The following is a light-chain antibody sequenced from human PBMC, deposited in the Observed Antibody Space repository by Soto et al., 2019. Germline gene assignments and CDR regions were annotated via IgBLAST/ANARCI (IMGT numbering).Light chain of an antibody. Sequence: QSALTQPASVSGSPGQSITISCTRTSSDISADNYVSWYQQHPGKAPKLIIYEVADRPSGLSNRFSGSKSGNTASLTISRLQPEDEADYYCRSYTSNSFYVLATGTKV. CDR1: SSDISADNY. J-gene: IGLJ1*01. CDR2: EVA. CDR3: RSYTSNSFYV. V-gene: IGLV2-14*01.